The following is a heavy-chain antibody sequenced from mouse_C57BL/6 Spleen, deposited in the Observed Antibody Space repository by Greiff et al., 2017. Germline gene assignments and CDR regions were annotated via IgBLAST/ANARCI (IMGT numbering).Heavy chain of an antibody. CDR2: IRSKSSNYAT. CDR1: GFTFNTYA. V-gene: IGHV10-3*01. CDR3: VGDKGGLAFAY. J-gene: IGHJ3*01. Sequence: EVKLVESGGGLVQPKGSLKLSCAASGFTFNTYAMPWVRQAPGKGLEWVARIRSKSSNYATYYADSVKDRFTISRDDSQSMLYLQMNDEKTEDTAVYYCVGDKGGLAFAYWGQGTLVTVSA. D-gene: IGHD6-1*01.